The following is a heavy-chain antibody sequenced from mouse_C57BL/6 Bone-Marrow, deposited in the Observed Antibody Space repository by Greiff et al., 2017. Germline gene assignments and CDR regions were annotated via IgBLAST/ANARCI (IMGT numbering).Heavy chain of an antibody. CDR2: IYPYNGVS. Sequence: EVQVVESGPELVKPGASVKISCKASGYSFTGYYMHWVKQSHGNILDWIGYIYPYNGVSSYNQKFKGKATLTVDKSSSTAYMELRSLTSEDSAVYYCARRYYYGTYYFDYWGQGTTLTVSS. CDR3: ARRYYYGTYYFDY. V-gene: IGHV1-31*01. CDR1: GYSFTGYY. D-gene: IGHD1-1*01. J-gene: IGHJ2*01.